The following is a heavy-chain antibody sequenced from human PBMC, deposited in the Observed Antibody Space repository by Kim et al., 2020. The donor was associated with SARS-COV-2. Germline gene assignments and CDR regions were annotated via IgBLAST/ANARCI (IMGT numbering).Heavy chain of an antibody. J-gene: IGHJ4*02. CDR2: IDRDGSLT. V-gene: IGHV3-74*01. CDR1: GFTFTNHW. D-gene: IGHD1-26*01. CDR3: ARGMGDY. Sequence: GGSLRLSCGASGFTFTNHWMYWVRQDPGKGLAWVARIDRDGSLTNYAESVEGRFTVSRDNMENTVYLQMNRLRAEETADYYCARGMGDYLCRTTLVTVS.